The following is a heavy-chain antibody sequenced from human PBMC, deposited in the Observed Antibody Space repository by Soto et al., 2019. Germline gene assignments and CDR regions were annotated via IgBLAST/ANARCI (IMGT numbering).Heavy chain of an antibody. CDR1: GFTFSSYG. D-gene: IGHD1-26*01. V-gene: IGHV3-33*01. CDR2: IWYDGSNK. Sequence: QVQLVESGGGVVQPGRSLRLSCAASGFTFSSYGMHWVRQAPGKGLEWVAVIWYDGSNKYYADSVKGRFTISRDNSKNTLYTQMNSLRAEDTAVYYCARGIGWEPYFQHRGQGTLVPXSS. CDR3: ARGIGWEPYFQH. J-gene: IGHJ1*01.